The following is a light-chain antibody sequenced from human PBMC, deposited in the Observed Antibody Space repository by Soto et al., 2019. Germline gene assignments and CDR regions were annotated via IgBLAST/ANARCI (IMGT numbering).Light chain of an antibody. J-gene: IGKJ2*01. CDR2: DAS. CDR1: QSISSY. Sequence: EIVLTQSPATLSLSPGERATLSCRASQSISSYLAWYQQKPGQAPRLLFYDASIRAGGIPARFSGSGSGTDFTLTISSLEPEDLAVYYCQQRSDWPRTFGRGTKLEIK. CDR3: QQRSDWPRT. V-gene: IGKV3-11*01.